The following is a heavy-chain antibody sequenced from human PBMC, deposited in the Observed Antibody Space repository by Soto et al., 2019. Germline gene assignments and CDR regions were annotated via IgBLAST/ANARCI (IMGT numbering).Heavy chain of an antibody. D-gene: IGHD3-10*01. CDR1: GFTLSSYS. V-gene: IGHV3-74*01. Sequence: PGGFLRLSCAASGFTLSSYSMNWVRQAPGKGLVWVSYIRSDGSSTDYADSVKGRFTISRDNAKDTLYLQISSLRAEDTAVYYCARDWYYSVDLWGQGTLVTVSS. J-gene: IGHJ4*02. CDR3: ARDWYYSVDL. CDR2: IRSDGSST.